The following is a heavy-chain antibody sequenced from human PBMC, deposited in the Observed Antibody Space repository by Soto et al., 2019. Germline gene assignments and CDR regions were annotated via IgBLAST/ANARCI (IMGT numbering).Heavy chain of an antibody. J-gene: IGHJ6*02. CDR1: RFTFRNYG. CDR3: AKRYGSGSYRDFNSYYGMDI. V-gene: IGHV3-23*01. D-gene: IGHD3-10*01. CDR2: ISPTGEQR. Sequence: GGSLRLSCAASRFTFRNYGMSWVRQGPGKGLEWVSGISPTGEQRFYVDSVKGRFFISRDNSQNTLSLEMSNLRADDTAVYYCAKRYGSGSYRDFNSYYGMDIWGQGTSVTVS.